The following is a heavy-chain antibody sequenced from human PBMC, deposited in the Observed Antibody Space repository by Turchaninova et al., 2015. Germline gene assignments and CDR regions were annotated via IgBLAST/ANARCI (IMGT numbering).Heavy chain of an antibody. V-gene: IGHV1-46*01. CDR3: ARESVSYAFHI. CDR1: GYTFTSYF. D-gene: IGHD3-3*01. Sequence: ASVKVSCKASGYTFTSYFLHWVRQAPGQGLDWMGIINPSGGSTTYAQKFQGRVTLTGDTSTSTVYLELSSLRSEDTAVYYCARESVSYAFHIWGQGTMVTVSS. J-gene: IGHJ3*02. CDR2: INPSGGST.